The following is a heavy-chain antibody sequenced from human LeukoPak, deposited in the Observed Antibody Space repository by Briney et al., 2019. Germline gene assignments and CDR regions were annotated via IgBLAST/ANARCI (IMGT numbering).Heavy chain of an antibody. CDR2: IYYSGST. Sequence: SETLSLTCTVSGGTISTYYWSWIRQPPGKGLEWIGYIYYSGSTNYNPSLKSRITISVDTSRNQFSLSLSSVTAADTAVYYCARGTVQMGMGERYFDNWGQGTLVTVSP. CDR3: ARGTVQMGMGERYFDN. V-gene: IGHV4-59*01. CDR1: GGTISTYY. J-gene: IGHJ4*02. D-gene: IGHD1-1*01.